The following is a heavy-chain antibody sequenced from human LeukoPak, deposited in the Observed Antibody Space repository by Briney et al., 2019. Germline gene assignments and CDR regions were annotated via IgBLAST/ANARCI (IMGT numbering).Heavy chain of an antibody. CDR1: GFTFSDYY. CDR2: ISSSGSTI. V-gene: IGHV3-11*01. D-gene: IGHD5-24*01. Sequence: GGSPRLSCAASGFTFSDYYMSWIRQAPGRGLEWVSYISSSGSTIYYADSVKGRFTISRDNAKNSLHLQMNSLRAEDTAVYYCAREYAGDGDNNWFDPWGQGTLVTVSS. CDR3: AREYAGDGDNNWFDP. J-gene: IGHJ5*02.